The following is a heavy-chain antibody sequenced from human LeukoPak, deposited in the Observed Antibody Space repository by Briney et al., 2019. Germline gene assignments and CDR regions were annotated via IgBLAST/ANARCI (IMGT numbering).Heavy chain of an antibody. Sequence: PGGSLRLSCAASGFIFSYAWMSWVRQVPGKGLEWVGRIKSKSDGGTTDYAAPVKGRFTISRDDSKNTLYLQMNSLKTEDTAVYYCTTHLSDGDYAFDYWGQGTLVTVSS. V-gene: IGHV3-15*01. J-gene: IGHJ4*02. CDR2: IKSKSDGGTT. CDR3: TTHLSDGDYAFDY. D-gene: IGHD4-17*01. CDR1: GFIFSYAW.